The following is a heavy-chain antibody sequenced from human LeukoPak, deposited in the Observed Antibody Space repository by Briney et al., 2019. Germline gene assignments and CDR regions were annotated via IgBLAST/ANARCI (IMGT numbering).Heavy chain of an antibody. Sequence: GASVTVSCTASGYTFTGYYMHWVRQAPGQGLEWMGRINPNSGGTNYAQKFQGRVTMTRDTSISTAYMELSRLRSDDTAVYYCAREGYYYDSSGTFDYWGQGTLVTVSS. CDR2: INPNSGGT. V-gene: IGHV1-2*06. CDR3: AREGYYYDSSGTFDY. J-gene: IGHJ4*02. CDR1: GYTFTGYY. D-gene: IGHD3-22*01.